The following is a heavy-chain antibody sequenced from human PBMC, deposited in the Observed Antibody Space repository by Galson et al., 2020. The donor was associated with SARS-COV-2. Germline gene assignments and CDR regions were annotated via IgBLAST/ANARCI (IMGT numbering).Heavy chain of an antibody. CDR1: GFTFSDYY. J-gene: IGHJ4*02. CDR2: ISSSSYT. D-gene: IGHD1-7*01. CDR3: ARDQGGVNWNYPLFDY. V-gene: IGHV3-11*06. Sequence: GGSLRPSCAASGFTFSDYYMSWIRQAPGKGLEWVSSISSSSYTNYADSVKGRFTISRDNAKNSLYLQMNSLRAEDTAVYYCARDQGGVNWNYPLFDYSGPGSLVSVSS.